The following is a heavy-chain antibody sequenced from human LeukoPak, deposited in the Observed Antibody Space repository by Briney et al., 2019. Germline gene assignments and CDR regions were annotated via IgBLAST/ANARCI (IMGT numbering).Heavy chain of an antibody. Sequence: GGSLRLSCAASGFTFSSNDMSWVRQAPGKGLEWVSGISGTDGSRSYADSVKGRFTISRDNSKNTLFLQMSSLRAEDTAVYYCAKDLGSVVTPPSLDYWGQGTLVTVSS. CDR2: ISGTDGSR. CDR3: AKDLGSVVTPPSLDY. CDR1: GFTFSSND. D-gene: IGHD4-23*01. V-gene: IGHV3-23*01. J-gene: IGHJ4*02.